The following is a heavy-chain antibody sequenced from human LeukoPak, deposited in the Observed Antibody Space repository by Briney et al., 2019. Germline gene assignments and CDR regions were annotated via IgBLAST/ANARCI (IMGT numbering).Heavy chain of an antibody. Sequence: PGGSLRLSCAASGFTFSSYWVHWVRQAPGKGLVWVSRINSDGSSTSYADSVKGRFTISRDNAKNTLYLQMNSLRAEDTAVYYCARDAPDCSSTSCYTPYYWFDPWGQGTLVTVSS. D-gene: IGHD2-2*02. CDR1: GFTFSSYW. CDR2: INSDGSST. V-gene: IGHV3-74*01. J-gene: IGHJ5*02. CDR3: ARDAPDCSSTSCYTPYYWFDP.